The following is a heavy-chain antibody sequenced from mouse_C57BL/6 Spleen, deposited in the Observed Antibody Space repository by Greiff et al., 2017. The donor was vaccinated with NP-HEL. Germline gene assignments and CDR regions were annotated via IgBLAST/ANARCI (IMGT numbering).Heavy chain of an antibody. V-gene: IGHV5-16*01. J-gene: IGHJ4*01. CDR3: ARVNSYAMDY. CDR2: INYDGSST. Sequence: EVMLVESEGGLVQPGSSMKLSCTASGFTFSDYYMAWVRQVPEKGLEWVANINYDGSSTYYLDSLKSRFIISRDNAKNILYLQMSSLKSEDTATYYCARVNSYAMDYWGQGTSVTVSS. CDR1: GFTFSDYY.